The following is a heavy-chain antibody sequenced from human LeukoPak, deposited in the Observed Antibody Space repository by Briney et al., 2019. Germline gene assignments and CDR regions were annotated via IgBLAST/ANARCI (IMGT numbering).Heavy chain of an antibody. D-gene: IGHD3-9*01. Sequence: SETLSLTCAVYGGSFSGYYWSWIRQPPGKGLEWIGQINHSGSPNYNPSLKSRVTISVDTSKNQFSLKLTSVAAADTAVYYCARGNYDILTGYYPAYAFDIWGQGTMVTVSS. V-gene: IGHV4-34*01. J-gene: IGHJ3*02. CDR3: ARGNYDILTGYYPAYAFDI. CDR2: INHSGSP. CDR1: GGSFSGYY.